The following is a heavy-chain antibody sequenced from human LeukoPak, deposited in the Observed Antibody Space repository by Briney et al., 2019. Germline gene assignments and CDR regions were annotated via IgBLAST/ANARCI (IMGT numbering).Heavy chain of an antibody. J-gene: IGHJ4*02. CDR2: ISYDGSNK. D-gene: IGHD3-10*01. CDR1: GFTFSSYA. Sequence: GGSLRLSCAASGFTFSSYAMHWVRQAPGKGLEWVAVISYDGSNKYYADSVKGRFTISRDNSKNTLYLQMNSLRAEDTAVYYCARVDYYGSGSYILFDYWGQGTLVTVSS. V-gene: IGHV3-30-3*01. CDR3: ARVDYYGSGSYILFDY.